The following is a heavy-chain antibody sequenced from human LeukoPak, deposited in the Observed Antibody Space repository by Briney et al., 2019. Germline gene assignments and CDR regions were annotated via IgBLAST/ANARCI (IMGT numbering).Heavy chain of an antibody. CDR2: IIPIFGTA. J-gene: IGHJ4*02. CDR1: GGTFSSYA. V-gene: IGHV1-69*06. Sequence: SVKVSCKASGGTFSSYAISWVPEAPGQGIEWMGGIIPIFGTANYAQKFQGRVTITADKSTSTAYMELSSLRSEDTAVYYCARGPIVATIKPRYYFDYWGQGTLVTVSS. CDR3: ARGPIVATIKPRYYFDY. D-gene: IGHD5-12*01.